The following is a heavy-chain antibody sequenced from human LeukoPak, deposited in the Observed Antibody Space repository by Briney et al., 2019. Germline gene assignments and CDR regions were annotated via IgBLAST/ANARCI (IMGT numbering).Heavy chain of an antibody. CDR1: GGSISSSSYY. D-gene: IGHD6-13*01. Sequence: SETLSLTCTVSGGSISSSSYYWGWIRQPPGKGLEWIGSIYYSGSTYYNPSLNSRVTISVDTSKNQFSLKLSSVTAADTAVYYCLARGRIAAAGTNYYYYMDVWGKGTTVTVSS. J-gene: IGHJ6*03. V-gene: IGHV4-39*01. CDR3: LARGRIAAAGTNYYYYMDV. CDR2: IYYSGST.